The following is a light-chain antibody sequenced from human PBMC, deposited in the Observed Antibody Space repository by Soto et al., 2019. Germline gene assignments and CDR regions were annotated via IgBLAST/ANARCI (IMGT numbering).Light chain of an antibody. J-gene: IGLJ1*01. CDR3: CSYAGSSTWV. CDR1: SSDVGSYNL. Sequence: QSALTQPASVSGSPGQSITISCTGTSSDVGSYNLVSWYQQHPGKVPNIMIYEASKRPSGAPNRFSGSKSGNTASLTISGLQAEDEADYYCCSYAGSSTWVFGTGTKVTVL. CDR2: EAS. V-gene: IGLV2-23*01.